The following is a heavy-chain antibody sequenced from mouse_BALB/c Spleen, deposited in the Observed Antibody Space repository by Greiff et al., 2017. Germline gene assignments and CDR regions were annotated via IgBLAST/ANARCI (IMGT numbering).Heavy chain of an antibody. CDR2: ISSGGSYT. J-gene: IGHJ2*01. CDR1: GFTFSSYT. V-gene: IGHV5-6-4*01. CDR3: TRDPPSDY. Sequence: EVMLVESGGGLVKPGGSLKLSCAASGFTFSSYTMSWVRQTPEKRLEWVATISSGGSYTYYPDSVKGRFTISRDNAKNTLYLQMSSLKSEDTAMYYCTRDPPSDYWGQGTTLTVSS.